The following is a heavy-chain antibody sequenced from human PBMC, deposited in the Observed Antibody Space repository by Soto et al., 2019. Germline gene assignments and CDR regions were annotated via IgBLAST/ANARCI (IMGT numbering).Heavy chain of an antibody. J-gene: IGHJ4*02. CDR3: AREYYGVLTGYYNAY. CDR1: GFSFRSYW. Sequence: LRLSCVASGFSFRSYWMHWVRQAPGKGLVWVARISSDGTTTTYADSANGRFTVSRDNAANTLYLQMSSLRAEDTAVYYCAREYYGVLTGYYNAYWGQGTLVTVSS. V-gene: IGHV3-74*01. CDR2: ISSDGTTT. D-gene: IGHD3-9*01.